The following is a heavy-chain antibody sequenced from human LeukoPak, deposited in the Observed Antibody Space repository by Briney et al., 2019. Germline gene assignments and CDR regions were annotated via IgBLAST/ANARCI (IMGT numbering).Heavy chain of an antibody. V-gene: IGHV3-30*02. Sequence: QPGRSLRLSCAASGFTFSSYAMHWVRQAPGKGLEWVAFIRYDGSNKYYADSVKGRFTISRDNSKNTLYLQMNSLRAEDTAVYYCAKDGGGYYPSYYYYMDVWGKGTTVTISS. D-gene: IGHD3-22*01. CDR2: IRYDGSNK. J-gene: IGHJ6*03. CDR1: GFTFSSYA. CDR3: AKDGGGYYPSYYYYMDV.